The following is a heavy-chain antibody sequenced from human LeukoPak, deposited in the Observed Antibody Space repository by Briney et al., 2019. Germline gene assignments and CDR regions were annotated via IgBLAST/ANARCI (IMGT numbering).Heavy chain of an antibody. D-gene: IGHD1-26*01. J-gene: IGHJ5*02. CDR1: GGSFSGYY. Sequence: SETLSLTCAVYGGSFSGYYWSWIRQPPGKGLEWIGEINHSGSTNYNPSLKSRVTISVDTSKNQFSLKLSSVTAADTAVYYCARGWGSGSFNWFDPWGQGTLVTVSS. CDR3: ARGWGSGSFNWFDP. CDR2: INHSGST. V-gene: IGHV4-34*01.